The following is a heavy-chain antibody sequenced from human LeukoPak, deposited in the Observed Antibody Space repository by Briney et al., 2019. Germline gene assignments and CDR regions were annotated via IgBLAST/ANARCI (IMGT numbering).Heavy chain of an antibody. CDR3: ATQTGNSGSYPELFRY. J-gene: IGHJ4*02. D-gene: IGHD1-26*01. V-gene: IGHV1-69*06. CDR2: IIPIFGTA. Sequence: ASVKVSCKASGGTFSSYAISWVRQAAGQGLEWMGGIIPIFGTANYAQKFQGRVTMTEDTSTDTAYMELSSLRSEDTAVYYCATQTGNSGSYPELFRYWGQGTLVTVFS. CDR1: GGTFSSYA.